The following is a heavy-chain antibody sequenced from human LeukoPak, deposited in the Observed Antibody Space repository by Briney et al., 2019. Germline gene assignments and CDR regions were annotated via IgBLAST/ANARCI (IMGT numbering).Heavy chain of an antibody. J-gene: IGHJ3*02. V-gene: IGHV1-3*01. Sequence: ASVKVSCKASGYTFTSYAMHGVRQAPGQRLEWMGWINAGNGNTKYSQKFQGRVTITRDTSASTAYMELSSLRSEDTAVYYCARGEPAAMGAFDIWGQGTMVTVSS. D-gene: IGHD2-2*01. CDR3: ARGEPAAMGAFDI. CDR2: INAGNGNT. CDR1: GYTFTSYA.